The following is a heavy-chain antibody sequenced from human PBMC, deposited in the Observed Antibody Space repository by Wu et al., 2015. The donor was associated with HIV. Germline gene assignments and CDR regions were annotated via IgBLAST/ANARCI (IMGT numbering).Heavy chain of an antibody. CDR1: GATFKSYA. CDR3: AGGGGRTSMDPFDF. J-gene: IGHJ4*02. CDR2: LIPMYGTA. D-gene: IGHD5-18*01. V-gene: IGHV1-69*13. Sequence: QVHLLQSGAEVKKPGSSVRVSCKATGATFKSYALSWVRQAPGQGLEWMGRLIPMYGTADYAHKFQGRVTITADVSTSTAYMDVSSLRSADTAVYYCAGGGGRTSMDPFDFWGQGTLVTVSS.